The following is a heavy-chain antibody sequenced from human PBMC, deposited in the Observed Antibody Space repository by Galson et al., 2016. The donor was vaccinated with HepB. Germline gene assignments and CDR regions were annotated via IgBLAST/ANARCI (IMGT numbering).Heavy chain of an antibody. D-gene: IGHD1-1*01. CDR3: ARDGDNWYDFDW. J-gene: IGHJ4*02. CDR1: GFTFSGYW. V-gene: IGHV3-7*04. CDR2: IKQDGSES. Sequence: SLRLSCAASGFTFSGYWMSWVRQAPGKGLEWVANIKQDGSESYYADSVKGRFTLSRDNARNSLYLQMNSLRADDTAVYYCARDGDNWYDFDWWGQGTLVTVSS.